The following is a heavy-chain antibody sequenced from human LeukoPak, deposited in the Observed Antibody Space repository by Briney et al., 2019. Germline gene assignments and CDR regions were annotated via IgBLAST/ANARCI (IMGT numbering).Heavy chain of an antibody. J-gene: IGHJ4*02. Sequence: PSETLSLTCTVSGGSISSGGYYWSWIRQPPGKGLEWIGYIYHSGSTNYNPSLKSRVTISVDTSKNQFSLKLSSVTAADTAVYYCARLGYYYGSGSYGHFDYWGQGTLVTVSS. CDR1: GGSISSGGYY. D-gene: IGHD3-10*01. CDR3: ARLGYYYGSGSYGHFDY. V-gene: IGHV4-61*08. CDR2: IYHSGST.